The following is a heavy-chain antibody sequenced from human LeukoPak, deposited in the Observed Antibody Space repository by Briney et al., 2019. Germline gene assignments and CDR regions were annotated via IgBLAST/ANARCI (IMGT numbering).Heavy chain of an antibody. D-gene: IGHD3-16*01. CDR3: ARGIMITFGGVAGSFDS. CDR1: GYTFTSYG. Sequence: ASVKVSCKASGYTFTSYGISWVRQAPGQGLEWMGWISAYNGNTNYAQKLQGRVTMTTDTSTSTAYMELRSLRSDDTAVYYCARGIMITFGGVAGSFDSWGQGTLVTVSS. V-gene: IGHV1-18*01. CDR2: ISAYNGNT. J-gene: IGHJ5*01.